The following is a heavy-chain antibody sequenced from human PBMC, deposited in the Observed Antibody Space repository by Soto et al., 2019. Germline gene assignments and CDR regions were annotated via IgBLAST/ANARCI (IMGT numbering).Heavy chain of an antibody. CDR1: GGCISGGGYY. J-gene: IGHJ4*02. Sequence: TLSLTCPFSGGCISGGGYYWSWIHQHPGKGLEWIGYIYYSGSTYYNPSLKSRVTISVDTSKNQFSLKLSSVTAADTAVYYCSREGYYDSSGLVPLYYWGQATLVTVSS. D-gene: IGHD3-22*01. V-gene: IGHV4-31*03. CDR3: SREGYYDSSGLVPLYY. CDR2: IYYSGST.